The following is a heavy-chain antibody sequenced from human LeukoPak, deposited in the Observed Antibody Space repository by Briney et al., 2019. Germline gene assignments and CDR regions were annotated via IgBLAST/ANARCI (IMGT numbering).Heavy chain of an antibody. J-gene: IGHJ4*02. CDR2: INHSGST. V-gene: IGHV4-34*01. D-gene: IGHD2-2*01. Sequence: SETLSLTCAVYGGSFSGYYWSWIRQPPGKGLEWIGEINHSGSTNYNPSLKNRVTISVDTSKNQFSLKLSSVTAADTAVYYCARGGVPAADYYFDYWGQGTLVTVSS. CDR1: GGSFSGYY. CDR3: ARGGVPAADYYFDY.